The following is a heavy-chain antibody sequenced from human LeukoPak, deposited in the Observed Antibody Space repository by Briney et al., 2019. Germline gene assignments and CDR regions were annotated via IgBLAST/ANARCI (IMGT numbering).Heavy chain of an antibody. CDR2: ISYDGSNK. J-gene: IGHJ4*02. V-gene: IGHV3-30*04. D-gene: IGHD6-19*01. Sequence: PGGSLRLSCAASGFTFSSYAMRWVRQAPGKGLEWVAVISYDGSNKYYADSVKGRFTISRDNAKNSLFLHMNSLRAEDTALYYCAKWGYISGYYYDFWGQGTLVTVSS. CDR1: GFTFSSYA. CDR3: AKWGYISGYYYDF.